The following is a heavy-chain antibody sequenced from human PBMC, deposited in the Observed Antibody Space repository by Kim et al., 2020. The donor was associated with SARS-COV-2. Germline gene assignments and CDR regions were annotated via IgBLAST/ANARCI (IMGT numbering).Heavy chain of an antibody. V-gene: IGHV1-8*01. CDR1: GYTFTSYD. D-gene: IGHD6-13*01. J-gene: IGHJ6*01. Sequence: ASVKVSCKASGYTFTSYDINWVRQATGQGLEXXGWMXXNSGXXGYAQKFQGRVTXXRNTXXSTXXXELXXLRSGATAVXYCAXXGWGXXSSXXGYYXXDVXXXGPTXXVS. CDR3: AXXGWGXXSSXXGYYXXDV. CDR2: MXXNSGXX.